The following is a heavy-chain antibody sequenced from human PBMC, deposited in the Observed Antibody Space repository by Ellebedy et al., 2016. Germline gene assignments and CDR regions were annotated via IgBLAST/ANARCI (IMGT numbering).Heavy chain of an antibody. CDR1: GLSFGDYE. CDR3: VRDLRGYSGYGSS. CDR2: IRSKADGGTT. Sequence: GESLKISXTDSGLSFGDYEMSWFRQAPGKGLEWVGFIRSKADGGTTEYAASVKGRFTISRDDSKSIAYLQMNSLKTEDSAVYHCVRDLRGYSGYGSSWGQGTLVSVSS. J-gene: IGHJ5*02. V-gene: IGHV3-49*03. D-gene: IGHD5-12*01.